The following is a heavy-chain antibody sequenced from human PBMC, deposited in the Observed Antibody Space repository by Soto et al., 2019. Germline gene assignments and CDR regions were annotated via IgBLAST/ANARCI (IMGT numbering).Heavy chain of an antibody. Sequence: GGSLKLSCAASGLTFSSNAMSWVRQVQGKGLEWVSAISGSGGSKYYADSVKGRFTISRYNSKNTMYLQMNSLRVEDTAVYYCAKDREGSLVPAASFDYGGQGTLVTVSS. V-gene: IGHV3-23*01. CDR1: GLTFSSNA. CDR2: ISGSGGSK. J-gene: IGHJ4*02. CDR3: AKDREGSLVPAASFDY. D-gene: IGHD2-2*01.